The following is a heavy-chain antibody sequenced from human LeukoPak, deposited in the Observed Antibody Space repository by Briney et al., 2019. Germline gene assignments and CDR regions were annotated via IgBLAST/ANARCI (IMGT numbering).Heavy chain of an antibody. D-gene: IGHD5-18*01. CDR2: ISSSSSTI. J-gene: IGHJ4*02. Sequence: GGSLRLSCAASGFTFSSYSMNWVRQAPGKGLEWVSYISSSSSTIYYADSVKGRFTISRDNAKNSLYLQMNSLRAEDTAVYYCARDYRGYSLYFDYWGQGTLVTVSS. CDR1: GFTFSSYS. V-gene: IGHV3-48*04. CDR3: ARDYRGYSLYFDY.